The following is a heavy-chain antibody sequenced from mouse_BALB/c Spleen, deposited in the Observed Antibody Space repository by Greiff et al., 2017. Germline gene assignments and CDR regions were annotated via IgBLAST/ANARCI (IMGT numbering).Heavy chain of an antibody. CDR3: ASYRYDWYFDV. J-gene: IGHJ1*01. D-gene: IGHD2-14*01. CDR2: ISYSGST. CDR1: GYSITSDYA. V-gene: IGHV3-2*02. Sequence: EVHLVESGPGLVKPSQSLSLTCTVTGYSITSDYAWNWIRQFPGNKLEWMGYISYSGSTSYNPSLKSRISITRDTSKNQFFLQLNSVTTEDTATYYCASYRYDWYFDVWGAGTTVTVSS.